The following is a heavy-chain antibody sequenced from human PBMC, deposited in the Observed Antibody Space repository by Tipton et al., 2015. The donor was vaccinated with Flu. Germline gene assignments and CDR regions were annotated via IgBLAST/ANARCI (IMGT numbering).Heavy chain of an antibody. Sequence: LRLSCTVSGGSISSYYWSWIRQPPGKGLEWIGYIYYSGSTNYNPSLKSRVTISVDTSKNQFSLKLSSVTAADTAVYYCAREGSGWYRNWFDPWGQGTLVTGSS. V-gene: IGHV4-59*01. CDR3: AREGSGWYRNWFDP. J-gene: IGHJ5*02. CDR2: IYYSGST. CDR1: GGSISSYY. D-gene: IGHD6-19*01.